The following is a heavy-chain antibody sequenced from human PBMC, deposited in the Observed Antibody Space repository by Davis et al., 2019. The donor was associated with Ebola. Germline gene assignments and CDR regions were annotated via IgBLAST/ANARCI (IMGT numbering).Heavy chain of an antibody. CDR3: AKGRNRDY. J-gene: IGHJ4*02. V-gene: IGHV3-30*18. D-gene: IGHD1-14*01. CDR1: GFTFSSYG. CDR2: ISYDGSNK. Sequence: GESLKISCAASGFTFSSYGMHWVRQAPGKGLEWVAVISYDGSNKYYVDSVKGRFTISRDNSKNTLYLQMNSLRAEDTAVYYCAKGRNRDYWGQGTLVTVSS.